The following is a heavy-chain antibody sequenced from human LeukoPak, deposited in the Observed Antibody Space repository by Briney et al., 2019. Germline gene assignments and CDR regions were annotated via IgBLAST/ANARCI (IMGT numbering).Heavy chain of an antibody. V-gene: IGHV3-21*01. J-gene: IGHJ4*02. CDR3: ARGGSFTVYYFDY. CDR1: GFTFSSYS. Sequence: GGSLRLSCAAFGFTFSSYSMNWVRQAPGKGLEWVSSISSSSSYIYYADSVKGRFTISRDNAKNSLYLQMNSLRAEDTAVYYCARGGSFTVYYFDYWGQGTLVTVSS. D-gene: IGHD2-15*01. CDR2: ISSSSSYI.